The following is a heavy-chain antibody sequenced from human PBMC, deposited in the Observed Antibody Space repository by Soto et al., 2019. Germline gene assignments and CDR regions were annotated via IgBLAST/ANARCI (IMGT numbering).Heavy chain of an antibody. D-gene: IGHD3-10*02. CDR3: ARGVRGHYGFDV. CDR2: IRGDGSSI. Sequence: EVQLVESGGGLVQPGGSLRLSCAASGFTFTDYWMHWVRQAPGKGLVWVSRIRGDGSSINNADSVRGRFIISRDNAKNTLYLQMSSRRVEVTAVYYCARGVRGHYGFDVWGQGTMVTGSS. J-gene: IGHJ3*01. V-gene: IGHV3-74*01. CDR1: GFTFTDYW.